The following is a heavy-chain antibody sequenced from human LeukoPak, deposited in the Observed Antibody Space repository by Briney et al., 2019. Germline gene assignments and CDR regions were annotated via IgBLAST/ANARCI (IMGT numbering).Heavy chain of an antibody. CDR1: GFTFSSYA. CDR3: AKAATPDYSSGRYGRETYYYYYGMDV. J-gene: IGHJ6*02. V-gene: IGHV3-23*01. CDR2: ISGSGGST. Sequence: PGGSLRLSCAASGFTFSSYAMSWVRQAPGKGLEWVSAISGSGGSTYYADSVKGRFTISRDNSKNTLYLQMNSLRAEGTAVYYCAKAATPDYSSGRYGRETYYYYYGMDVWGQGTTVTVSS. D-gene: IGHD6-19*01.